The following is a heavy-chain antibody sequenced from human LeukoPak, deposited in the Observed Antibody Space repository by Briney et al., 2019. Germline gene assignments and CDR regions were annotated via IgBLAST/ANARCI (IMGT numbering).Heavy chain of an antibody. D-gene: IGHD3/OR15-3a*01. CDR2: IIPLFATA. Sequence: GASVKVSCKAPGGTFNSYAINWVRQAPGQGLEWMGGIIPLFATANNAQKFQGRLTITADESTSTAYMELSSLRSDDTAVYYCARTGTYDFWRVSDIPFDIWGQGTMVTVSS. CDR3: ARTGTYDFWRVSDIPFDI. CDR1: GGTFNSYA. J-gene: IGHJ3*02. V-gene: IGHV1-69*13.